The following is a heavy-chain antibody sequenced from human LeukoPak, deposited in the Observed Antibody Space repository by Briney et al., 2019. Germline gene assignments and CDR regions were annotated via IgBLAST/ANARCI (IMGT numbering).Heavy chain of an antibody. CDR2: IYYSGST. J-gene: IGHJ1*01. Sequence: SETLSLTCTVSGGSISSYYWSWIRQSPGKGLEWIGYIYYSGSTNYNPSLKSRVTISVDTSKNQFSLKLTSVTAADTAVYYCARSGGLYTSTWYFHHWGQGTLVTVSS. CDR3: ARSGGLYTSTWYFHH. D-gene: IGHD6-13*01. CDR1: GGSISSYY. V-gene: IGHV4-59*01.